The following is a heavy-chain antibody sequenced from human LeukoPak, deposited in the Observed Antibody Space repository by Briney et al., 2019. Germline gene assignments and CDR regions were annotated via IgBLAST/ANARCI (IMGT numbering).Heavy chain of an antibody. J-gene: IGHJ4*02. CDR3: TTVDYVWSGDY. CDR1: GFTFSNAW. Sequence: PGGSLRLSCAASGFTFSNAWMSWVRQAPGKGLEWVGRIKSKTDGGTADYAAPVKGRFTISRDDSQNTLYLQMNSLKTEDTAVYYCTTVDYVWSGDYWGQGTLVTVSS. CDR2: IKSKTDGGTA. D-gene: IGHD3-16*01. V-gene: IGHV3-15*01.